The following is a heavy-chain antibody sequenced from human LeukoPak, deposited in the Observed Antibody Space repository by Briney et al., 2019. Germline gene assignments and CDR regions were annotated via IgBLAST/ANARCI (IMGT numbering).Heavy chain of an antibody. CDR2: NYNRGTT. CDR3: LRDRASHGPQLVH. V-gene: IGHV4-59*02. D-gene: IGHD4/OR15-4a*01. CDR1: SGSVSTSY. J-gene: IGHJ4*02. Sequence: PSETLSLTCSVSSGSVSTSYWGWIRQPPGKGLEWIGYNYNRGTTNYNPSLKSRVTISVDRSKNQFSLSVTSVTAADTAVYLCLRDRASHGPQLVHWGRGILVTVSS.